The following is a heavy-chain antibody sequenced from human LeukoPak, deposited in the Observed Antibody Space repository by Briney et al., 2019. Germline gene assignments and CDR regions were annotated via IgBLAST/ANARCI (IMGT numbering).Heavy chain of an antibody. V-gene: IGHV3-23*01. J-gene: IGHJ4*02. Sequence: PGGSLRLSCAASGFTFSGYAMSWVRQAPGKGLEWVSAVSGSGSSTYCADSVKGRFTISRDNSKNTLYLQMNSLKAEDTAVYYCARAWLWGQGTLVTVST. D-gene: IGHD6-19*01. CDR2: VSGSGSST. CDR3: ARAWL. CDR1: GFTFSGYA.